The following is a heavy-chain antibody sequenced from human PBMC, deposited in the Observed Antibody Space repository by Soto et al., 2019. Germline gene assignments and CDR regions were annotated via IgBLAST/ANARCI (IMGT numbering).Heavy chain of an antibody. CDR3: ARVTNYYYYYGMDV. V-gene: IGHV4-34*01. J-gene: IGHJ6*02. Sequence: PSETLSLTCAVYGGSFSGYYWSWIRQPPGKGLEWIGEINHSGSTNYNPSLKSRVTISVDTSKNQFSLKLSSVTAADTAVYYCARVTNYYYYYGMDVWGQGNTVT. CDR1: GGSFSGYY. CDR2: INHSGST.